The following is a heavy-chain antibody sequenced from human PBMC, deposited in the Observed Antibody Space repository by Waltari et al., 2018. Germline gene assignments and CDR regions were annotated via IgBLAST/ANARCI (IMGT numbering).Heavy chain of an antibody. CDR3: TTGWGRFLEWLLVA. CDR1: GFTFSNAW. D-gene: IGHD3-3*01. CDR2: IKSKTDGGTT. V-gene: IGHV3-15*01. J-gene: IGHJ5*02. Sequence: EVQLVESGGGLVKPGGSLRLSCAASGFTFSNAWMSWVRQAPGKGLEWVGRIKSKTDGGTTDYAAPVKGRFTISRDDSKNTLYLQMNSLKTEDTAVYYCTTGWGRFLEWLLVAWGQGTLVTVSS.